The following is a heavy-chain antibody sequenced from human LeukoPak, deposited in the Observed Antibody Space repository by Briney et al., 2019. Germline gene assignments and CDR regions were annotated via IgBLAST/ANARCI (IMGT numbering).Heavy chain of an antibody. D-gene: IGHD4-17*01. CDR1: GYTFTSYV. J-gene: IGHJ4*02. V-gene: IGHV1-18*01. CDR2: ISTYNGNA. CDR3: AREGPYGDYSDY. Sequence: ASVKVSCKASGYTFTSYVINWVRQAPGQGLEWMGWISTYNGNANYVQELQGRVTMTTNTSTTTAYMELRSLRSDDTAMYYCAREGPYGDYSDYWGQGTLVTVSS.